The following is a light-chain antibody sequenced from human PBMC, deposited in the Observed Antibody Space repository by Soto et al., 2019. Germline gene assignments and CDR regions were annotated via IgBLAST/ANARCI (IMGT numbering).Light chain of an antibody. V-gene: IGKV3-15*01. CDR3: QQYQTWPRT. CDR2: DIS. J-gene: IGKJ1*01. CDR1: QTVTTN. Sequence: IVLTQSPATLSVSPGERATLSCRASQTVTTNLAWYQQQPGQAPRLLIYDISIRAIGIPAKFSGGGSGTEFTLTINSLQPEDFAVHYCQQYQTWPRTFGQGTKVDIK.